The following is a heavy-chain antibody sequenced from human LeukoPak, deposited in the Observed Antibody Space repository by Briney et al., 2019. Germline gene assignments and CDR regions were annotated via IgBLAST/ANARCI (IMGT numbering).Heavy chain of an antibody. V-gene: IGHV3-15*07. CDR2: IKSKTDGGTT. J-gene: IGHJ4*02. CDR3: TSPKYSGYDFYF. D-gene: IGHD5-12*01. Sequence: PGGSLRLSCAASGFTFSSYSMNWVRQAPGKGLEWVGRIKSKTDGGTTDYAAPVKGGFTISRDNSKNTLFLQMNSLKTEDTATYYCTSPKYSGYDFYFWGQGTLVTVSS. CDR1: GFTFSSYS.